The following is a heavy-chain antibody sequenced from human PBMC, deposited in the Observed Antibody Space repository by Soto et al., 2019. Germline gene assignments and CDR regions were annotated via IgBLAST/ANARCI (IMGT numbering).Heavy chain of an antibody. V-gene: IGHV4-34*01. CDR3: ARGRITGTLRNYYYYGMDV. CDR2: INHSGST. CDR1: GGSFGGYY. J-gene: IGHJ6*02. D-gene: IGHD1-7*01. Sequence: SETLSLTCAVYGGSFGGYYWSWIRQPPGKGLEWIGEINHSGSTNYNPSLKSRVTISVDTSKNQFSLKLSSVTAADTAVYYCARGRITGTLRNYYYYGMDVWGQGTTVTVSS.